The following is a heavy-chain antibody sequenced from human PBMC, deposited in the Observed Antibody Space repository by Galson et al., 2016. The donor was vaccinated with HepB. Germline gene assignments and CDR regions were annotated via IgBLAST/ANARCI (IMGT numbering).Heavy chain of an antibody. D-gene: IGHD1-26*01. V-gene: IGHV3-30*03. CDR1: GFTFSSYD. CDR2: ISTDGNTK. Sequence: SLRLSCAASGFTFSSYDMHWVRQAPGKGLEGVAVISTDGNTKFYTDSVKGRFSISRDNSKNTLYLQMNSLRAEDTAVFYCGRDPKHGKPDYLDYWGQGTLVTVSS. J-gene: IGHJ4*02. CDR3: GRDPKHGKPDYLDY.